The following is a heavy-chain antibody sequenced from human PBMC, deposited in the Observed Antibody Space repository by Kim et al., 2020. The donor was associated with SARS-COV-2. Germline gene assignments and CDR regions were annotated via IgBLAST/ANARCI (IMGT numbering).Heavy chain of an antibody. Sequence: GRFTITRDNAKNSLYLQMNSLRAEDTAVYYCAREENSITMVRGAKGGMDVWGQGTTVTVSS. D-gene: IGHD3-10*01. CDR3: AREENSITMVRGAKGGMDV. V-gene: IGHV3-11*06. J-gene: IGHJ6*02.